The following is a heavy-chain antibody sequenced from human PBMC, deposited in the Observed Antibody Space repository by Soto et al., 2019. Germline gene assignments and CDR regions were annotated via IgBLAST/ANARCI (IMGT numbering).Heavy chain of an antibody. Sequence: GASLKISCKGSGYSFTSYWIGWVRQMPGKGLEWMGIIYPGDSDTNYNPSLKSRVTISVDTSKNQFSLKLSSVTAADTAVYYCARERLFVDNYYYYYYMDVWGKGTTVTVSS. CDR2: IYPGDSDT. CDR3: ARERLFVDNYYYYYYMDV. CDR1: GYSFTSYW. D-gene: IGHD3-16*01. J-gene: IGHJ6*03. V-gene: IGHV5-51*01.